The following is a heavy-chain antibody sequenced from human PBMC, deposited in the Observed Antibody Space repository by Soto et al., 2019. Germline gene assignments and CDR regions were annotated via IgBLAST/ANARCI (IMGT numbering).Heavy chain of an antibody. Sequence: GGSLRLSCAASGFTFSSYALNWVRQAPGKVLEWVSAISGSGGSTYYADSVKGRFTISRDNSKNTLYLQMNSLRAEDTAVYYCAKASRRQLVTYYYYYGMDVWGQGTTVTVSS. CDR3: AKASRRQLVTYYYYYGMDV. D-gene: IGHD6-6*01. J-gene: IGHJ6*02. CDR1: GFTFSSYA. CDR2: ISGSGGST. V-gene: IGHV3-23*01.